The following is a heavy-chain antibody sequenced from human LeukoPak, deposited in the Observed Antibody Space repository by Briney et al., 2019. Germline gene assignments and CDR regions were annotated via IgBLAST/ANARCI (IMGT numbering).Heavy chain of an antibody. CDR2: IKQDGSEK. Sequence: GGSLRLSCAASGFTFSSYWMSWVRQAPGKGLEWVANIKQDGSEKYYVDSVKGRFTISRDNAKDSLYLQMNSLRAEDTAVYYCARNIEWEPRSFDYWGQGTLVTVSS. CDR3: ARNIEWEPRSFDY. CDR1: GFTFSSYW. D-gene: IGHD1-26*01. J-gene: IGHJ4*02. V-gene: IGHV3-7*01.